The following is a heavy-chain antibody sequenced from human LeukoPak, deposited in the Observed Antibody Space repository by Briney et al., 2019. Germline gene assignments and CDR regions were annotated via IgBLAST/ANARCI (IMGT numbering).Heavy chain of an antibody. CDR1: GGSFSGYY. CDR3: ARLDVDTAKPFDY. D-gene: IGHD5-18*01. J-gene: IGHJ4*02. V-gene: IGHV4-34*01. CDR2: ISHSGST. Sequence: SETLSLTCAVYGGSFSGYYWSWIRQPPGKGLEWIGEISHSGSTNYNPSLKGRVTISVDTSKNQFSLKLSSVTAADTAVYYCARLDVDTAKPFDYWGQGTLVTVSS.